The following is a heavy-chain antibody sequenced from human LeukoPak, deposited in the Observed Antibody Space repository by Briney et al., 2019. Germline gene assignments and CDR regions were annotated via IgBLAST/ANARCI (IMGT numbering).Heavy chain of an antibody. J-gene: IGHJ5*02. Sequence: PGGSLRLSCAASGFTFSSYAMSWVRQAPGKGLEWVSAISGSGGSTYYADSVKGRFTISRDNSKNTLYLQMNSLRAEDTALYYCARDFGSSWSGDWFDPWGQGTLVTVSS. V-gene: IGHV3-23*01. CDR1: GFTFSSYA. CDR3: ARDFGSSWSGDWFDP. D-gene: IGHD6-13*01. CDR2: ISGSGGST.